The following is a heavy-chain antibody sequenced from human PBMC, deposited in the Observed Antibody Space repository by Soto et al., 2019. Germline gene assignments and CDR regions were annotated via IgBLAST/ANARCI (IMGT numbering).Heavy chain of an antibody. CDR3: AATVGYCSGGSCYLDAFDI. Sequence: SVKVACKASGFTFTSSAMQWVRQARGQRLEWIVWIVVGSGNTNYAQKFQERITITRDMSTSTAYMELSSLRSEDTAVYYCAATVGYCSGGSCYLDAFDIWGQGTMVTVSS. V-gene: IGHV1-58*02. CDR2: IVVGSGNT. CDR1: GFTFTSSA. J-gene: IGHJ3*02. D-gene: IGHD2-15*01.